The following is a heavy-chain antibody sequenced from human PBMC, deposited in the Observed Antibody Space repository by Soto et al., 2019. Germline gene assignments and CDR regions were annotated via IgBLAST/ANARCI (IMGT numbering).Heavy chain of an antibody. CDR3: ARARVYATGPLDF. J-gene: IGHJ4*02. CDR2: ISSSSDYI. V-gene: IGHV3-21*06. CDR1: GFTFTSYT. Sequence: GGSLRLSCAASGFTFTSYTMNWVRQAPGKGLEWVSSISSSSDYIYYADSMKGRVTISRDNAKNSLFLDMNSLTGEDAAVYYCARARVYATGPLDFWGQGTLVTVSS. D-gene: IGHD6-13*01.